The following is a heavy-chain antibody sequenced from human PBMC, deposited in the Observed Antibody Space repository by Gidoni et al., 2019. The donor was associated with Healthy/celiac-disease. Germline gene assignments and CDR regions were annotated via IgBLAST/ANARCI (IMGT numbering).Heavy chain of an antibody. CDR3: ARPPSTSGWYSDAFDI. CDR2: ISSSSSYI. CDR1: GFPFRSYS. J-gene: IGHJ3*02. D-gene: IGHD6-19*01. Sequence: EVQLVESGGGLVKPGGSLRLSCAASGFPFRSYSMNWVRQAPGKGLEWVSSISSSSSYIYYADSVKGRFTISRDNAKNSLYLQMNSLRAEDTAVYYCARPPSTSGWYSDAFDIWGQGTMVTVSS. V-gene: IGHV3-21*01.